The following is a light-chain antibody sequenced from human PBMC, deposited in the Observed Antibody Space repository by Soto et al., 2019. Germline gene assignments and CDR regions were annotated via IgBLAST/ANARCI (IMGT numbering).Light chain of an antibody. V-gene: IGKV1-9*01. J-gene: IGKJ4*01. CDR1: QGITNN. CDR3: QQVKSYPRT. Sequence: DIHLTQSPSFLSASVGDRVTITCRASQGITNNLAWYQQKPGKPPTLLIYAESTLHSGVPSRFSGSGSGTEFTLTIGSLQPEDFATDYCQQVKSYPRTFGGGTKVEIK. CDR2: AES.